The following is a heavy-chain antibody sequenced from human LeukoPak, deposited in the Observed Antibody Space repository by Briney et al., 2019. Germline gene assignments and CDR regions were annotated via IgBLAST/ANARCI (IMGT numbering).Heavy chain of an antibody. CDR3: ARAVGITGTTIDY. Sequence: AGGSLRLSCAASGFTFSSYEMNWVRQAPGKGLEWVSYISSSGSTIYYADSVKGQFTISRDNAKNSLYLQMNSLRAEDTAVYYCARAVGITGTTIDYWGQGTLVTVSS. CDR2: ISSSGSTI. J-gene: IGHJ4*02. V-gene: IGHV3-48*03. CDR1: GFTFSSYE. D-gene: IGHD1-7*01.